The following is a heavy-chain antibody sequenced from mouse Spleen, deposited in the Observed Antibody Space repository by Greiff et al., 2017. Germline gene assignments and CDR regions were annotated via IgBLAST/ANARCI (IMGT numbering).Heavy chain of an antibody. Sequence: QVQLQQSGAELVKPGASVKLSCKASGYTFTSYYMYWVKQRPGQGLEWIGEINPSNGGTNFNEKFKSKATLTVDKSSSTAYMQLSSLTSEDSAVYYCTLSYDYPYYFDYWGQGTTLPVSS. D-gene: IGHD2-4*01. J-gene: IGHJ2*01. V-gene: IGHV1S81*02. CDR1: GYTFTSYY. CDR3: TLSYDYPYYFDY. CDR2: INPSNGGT.